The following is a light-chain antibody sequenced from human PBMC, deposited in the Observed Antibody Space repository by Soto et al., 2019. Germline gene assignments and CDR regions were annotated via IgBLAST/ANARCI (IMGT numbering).Light chain of an antibody. CDR1: SSNIESNF. CDR2: RNN. Sequence: QSVLTQPPSASGTPGQRVTISCSGSSSNIESNFVYWYQQFPGPAPRLLIYRNNQRPSGVPDRFSGSKSGTSASLAISALRSEDEADYYCTVWEDSLRARLFGGGTKVTVL. CDR3: TVWEDSLRARL. J-gene: IGLJ2*01. V-gene: IGLV1-47*01.